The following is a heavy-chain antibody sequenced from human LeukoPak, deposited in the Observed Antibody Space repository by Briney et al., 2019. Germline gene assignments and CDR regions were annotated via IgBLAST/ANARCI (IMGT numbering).Heavy chain of an antibody. CDR1: GGTFSSYA. J-gene: IGHJ6*03. CDR3: ARTTEGGYTYGYFYYYYMDV. CDR2: IIPILGTA. D-gene: IGHD5-18*01. V-gene: IGHV1-69*10. Sequence: SVKVSCKASGGTFSSYAISWVRQAPGQGLEWMGGIIPILGTANYAQKFQGRVTITADKSTSTAYMELSSLRSEDTAVYYCARTTEGGYTYGYFYYYYMDVWGKGTTVTISS.